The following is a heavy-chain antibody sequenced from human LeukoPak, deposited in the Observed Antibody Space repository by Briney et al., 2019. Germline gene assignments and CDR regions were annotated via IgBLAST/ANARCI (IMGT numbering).Heavy chain of an antibody. Sequence: GGSLRLSCAASGFTFSDYYMSWIRQAPGKGLEWVSAISGSGGSTYYADSVKGRFTISRDNSKNTLYLQMNSLRAEDTAVYYCAKDQITIFGVVPYYFDYWGQGTLVTVSS. D-gene: IGHD3-3*01. J-gene: IGHJ4*02. CDR2: ISGSGGST. CDR1: GFTFSDYY. V-gene: IGHV3-23*01. CDR3: AKDQITIFGVVPYYFDY.